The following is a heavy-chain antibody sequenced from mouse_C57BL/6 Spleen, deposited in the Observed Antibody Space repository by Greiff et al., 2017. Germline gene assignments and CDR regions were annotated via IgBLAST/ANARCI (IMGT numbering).Heavy chain of an antibody. CDR3: ASFYDGAY. Sequence: EVMLVESGGGLVQPGGSLKLSCAASGFTFSDYYMYWVRQTPEKRLEWVAYISNGGGSTYYPDTVKGRFTISRDNAKNTLYLQMSRLKSEDTAMYYCASFYDGAYWGQGTLVTVSA. D-gene: IGHD2-12*01. V-gene: IGHV5-12*01. J-gene: IGHJ3*01. CDR1: GFTFSDYY. CDR2: ISNGGGST.